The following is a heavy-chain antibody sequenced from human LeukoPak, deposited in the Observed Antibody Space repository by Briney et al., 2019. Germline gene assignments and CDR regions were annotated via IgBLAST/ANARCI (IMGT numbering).Heavy chain of an antibody. CDR2: IWYDGTNT. V-gene: IGHV3-33*01. Sequence: PGGTLRLSCAASGFTFSSYGMHWVRHAPAKALEWVAVIWYDGTNTYYADSVKGRFTISRDNSKNTLYLQMNSLRAEDTAVYYCARDFCSGGSCYPDAFDIWGQGTMVTVSS. CDR3: ARDFCSGGSCYPDAFDI. CDR1: GFTFSSYG. D-gene: IGHD2-15*01. J-gene: IGHJ3*02.